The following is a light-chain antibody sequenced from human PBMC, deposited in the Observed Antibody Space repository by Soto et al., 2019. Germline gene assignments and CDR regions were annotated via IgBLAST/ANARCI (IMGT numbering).Light chain of an antibody. V-gene: IGKV3-15*01. J-gene: IGKJ5*01. CDR2: AAS. Sequence: EVVLTQSPGTLSLSRGERATLSCRASERIYSNLAWYQQKPGQAPRLVIYAASTSATGIADRFSGSVSGTEFTLTISSLQSEDFAVYYCQQYNEWPPFTFGQGTRLEIK. CDR1: ERIYSN. CDR3: QQYNEWPPFT.